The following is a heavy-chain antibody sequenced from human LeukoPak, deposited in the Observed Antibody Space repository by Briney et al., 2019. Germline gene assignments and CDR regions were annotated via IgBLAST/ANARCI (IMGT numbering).Heavy chain of an antibody. CDR2: IHHSGST. D-gene: IGHD1-26*01. Sequence: SETLSLTCAVSGDSISSNYWWTWVRQPPGKGLEWIGEIHHSGSTNYSPSLKSRVTISVDNSRNQFSLGLSSVSAADTAVYYCARDPYSGSYGNYYYYFMDVWGKGTTVTISS. CDR1: GDSISSNYW. V-gene: IGHV4-4*02. CDR3: ARDPYSGSYGNYYYYFMDV. J-gene: IGHJ6*03.